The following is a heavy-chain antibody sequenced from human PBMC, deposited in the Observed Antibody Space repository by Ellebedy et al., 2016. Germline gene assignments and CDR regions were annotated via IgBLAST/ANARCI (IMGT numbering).Heavy chain of an antibody. CDR2: INSDGTTT. CDR1: GFTFSSYW. Sequence: GESLKISCAASGFTFSSYWMHWVRQVPGKGLVWVSRINSDGTTTSYADSVKGRFSISRDNAKNTLYLQMNSLRAEDTAVYYCARGAYFGSGSTTDYWGQGTLVTVSS. V-gene: IGHV3-74*01. D-gene: IGHD3-10*01. J-gene: IGHJ4*02. CDR3: ARGAYFGSGSTTDY.